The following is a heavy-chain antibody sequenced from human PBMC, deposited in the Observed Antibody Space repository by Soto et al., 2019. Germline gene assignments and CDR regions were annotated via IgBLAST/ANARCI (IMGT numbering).Heavy chain of an antibody. CDR3: AKDFSRETRRHYYFHS. CDR1: GFTFSSYV. J-gene: IGHJ4*02. V-gene: IGHV3-23*01. CDR2: ISGSGDNT. Sequence: GGSLRLSCAASGFTFSSYVMSWVRQAPGRGLGWVSGISGSGDNTYYADSVKGRFSISRDNSKYTLYLQMNSLRAEDTAVYYCAKDFSRETRRHYYFHSWGQGTLVTVSS. D-gene: IGHD3-10*01.